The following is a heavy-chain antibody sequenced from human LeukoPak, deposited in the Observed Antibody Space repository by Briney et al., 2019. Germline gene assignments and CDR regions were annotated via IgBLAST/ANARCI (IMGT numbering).Heavy chain of an antibody. J-gene: IGHJ6*02. Sequence: GSSVKVSCKASGYTFTGYYMHWVRQAPGQGLEWMGWINPNSGGTNYAQKFQGRVTMTRDTSISTAYMELSRLRSDETAVYYCARSGEDTAMAQGDYGMDVWGQGTTVTVSS. CDR2: INPNSGGT. CDR3: ARSGEDTAMAQGDYGMDV. D-gene: IGHD5-18*01. CDR1: GYTFTGYY. V-gene: IGHV1-2*02.